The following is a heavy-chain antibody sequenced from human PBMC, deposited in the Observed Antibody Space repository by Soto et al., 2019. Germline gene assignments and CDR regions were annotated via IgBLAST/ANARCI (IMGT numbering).Heavy chain of an antibody. CDR3: ARLRYCSGGSCYFGPSYYGMDV. J-gene: IGHJ6*02. D-gene: IGHD2-15*01. CDR2: ISSSSSYI. V-gene: IGHV3-21*01. CDR1: GFTFSSYS. Sequence: PGGSLRLSCAASGFTFSSYSMNWVRQAPGKGLEWVSSISSSSSYIYYADSVKGRFTISRDNAKNSLYLQMNSLRAEDTAVYYCARLRYCSGGSCYFGPSYYGMDVWGQGTTVTVSS.